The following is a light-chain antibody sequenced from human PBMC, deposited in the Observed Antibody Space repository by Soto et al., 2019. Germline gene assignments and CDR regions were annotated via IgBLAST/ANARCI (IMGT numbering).Light chain of an antibody. CDR3: QQYNNWPIT. V-gene: IGKV3-20*01. CDR1: QTIGSTY. CDR2: GTS. J-gene: IGKJ5*01. Sequence: EIVLTQSPGTLSLSPGETATLSFSSSQTIGSTYLAWYQQKPGQAPRLLIFGTSSRATGIPDRFSGSGSGTDFTLSISRLEPEDFEIYYCQQYNNWPITFGQGTRLEIK.